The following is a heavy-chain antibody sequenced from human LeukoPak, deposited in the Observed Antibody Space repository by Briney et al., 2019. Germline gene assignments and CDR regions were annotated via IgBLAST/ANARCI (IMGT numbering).Heavy chain of an antibody. Sequence: GGSLRLSCAASGFTFSSYAMSWVRQAPGKGLEWASSISASAYSTYYADSVKGRFTISRDNSENTLYLQMDSLRAGDTAVYYCAKGGPVAATDRPGYYYMDVWGKGTTVTVSS. CDR2: ISASAYST. CDR1: GFTFSSYA. J-gene: IGHJ6*03. V-gene: IGHV3-23*01. D-gene: IGHD6-19*01. CDR3: AKGGPVAATDRPGYYYMDV.